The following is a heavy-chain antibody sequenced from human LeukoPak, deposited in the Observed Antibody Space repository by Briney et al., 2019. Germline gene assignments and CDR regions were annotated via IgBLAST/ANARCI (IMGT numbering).Heavy chain of an antibody. CDR3: ARVIVATD. CDR2: INPNSGGT. D-gene: IGHD5-12*01. J-gene: IGHJ4*02. V-gene: IGHV1-2*02. Sequence: ASVKVSCKASGYTFTGYYIHWVRQALGQGLEWMGWINPNSGGTNYAQKFQGRVTMTRDTSIGTAFMELSRLRSDDTAVYYCARVIVATDWGQGTLVTVSS. CDR1: GYTFTGYY.